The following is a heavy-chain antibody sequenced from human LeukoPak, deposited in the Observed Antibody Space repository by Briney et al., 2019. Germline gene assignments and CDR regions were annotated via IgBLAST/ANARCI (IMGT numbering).Heavy chain of an antibody. CDR3: AREGRVYWGGDFYADD. Sequence: GGSLRLSCAASGFTVSSNYMSWVRQAPGKGLEWVSVIYNGGSTYYADSVKGRFTISRDNSKNTPYMQMSSLRAEDTAVEYCAREGRVYWGGDFYADDWGQGTLVTGAS. CDR2: IYNGGST. J-gene: IGHJ4*02. D-gene: IGHD2-21*02. CDR1: GFTVSSNY. V-gene: IGHV3-66*01.